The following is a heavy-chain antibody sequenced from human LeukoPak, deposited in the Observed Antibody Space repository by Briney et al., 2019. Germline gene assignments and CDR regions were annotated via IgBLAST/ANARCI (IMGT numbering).Heavy chain of an antibody. CDR2: MYYSGST. Sequence: SETLSLTCAVYGGSISSGDYYWSWIRQPPGKGLEWIAYMYYSGSTYYNPSLKSRVTMSADTSKNQLSLKLSSVTAADTAVYYCARPYYYDSRIDPWGQGILVTVSS. J-gene: IGHJ5*02. CDR3: ARPYYYDSRIDP. D-gene: IGHD3-22*01. V-gene: IGHV4-30-4*01. CDR1: GGSISSGDYY.